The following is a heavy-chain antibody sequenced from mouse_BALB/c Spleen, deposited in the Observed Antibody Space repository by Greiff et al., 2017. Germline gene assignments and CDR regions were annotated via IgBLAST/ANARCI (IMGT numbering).Heavy chain of an antibody. V-gene: IGHV5-6-5*01. CDR1: GFTFSSYA. CDR3: ARAITTVGGYYFDY. J-gene: IGHJ2*01. D-gene: IGHD1-1*01. CDR2: ISSGGST. Sequence: EVKLMESGGGLVKPGGSLKLSCAASGFTFSSYAMSWVRQTPEKRLEWVASISSGGSTYYPDSVKGRFTISRDNARNILYLQMSSLRSEDTAMYYGARAITTVGGYYFDYWGQGTTLTVSS.